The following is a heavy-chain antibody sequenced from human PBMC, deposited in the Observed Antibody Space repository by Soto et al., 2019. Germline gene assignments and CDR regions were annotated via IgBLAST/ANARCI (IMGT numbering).Heavy chain of an antibody. J-gene: IGHJ5*02. V-gene: IGHV3-7*03. D-gene: IGHD3-16*02. Sequence: EVQLVESGGGLVQPGGSLRLSCADSGFILRNYWMSWVRQAPGMGLQWVASIKEDGSEKYYVDPVKGRFTISRENAKNSLYLQTNSLRAEDTAVYSCARYRSLDPWGQGILVTVSS. CDR1: GFILRNYW. CDR2: IKEDGSEK. CDR3: ARYRSLDP.